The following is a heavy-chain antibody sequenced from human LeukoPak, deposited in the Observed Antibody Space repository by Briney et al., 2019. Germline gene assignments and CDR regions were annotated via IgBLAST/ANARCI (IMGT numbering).Heavy chain of an antibody. J-gene: IGHJ3*02. CDR1: GGTFSSYA. D-gene: IGHD3-22*01. V-gene: IGHV1-69*01. CDR2: IIPICGTA. CDR3: ARDLPNVESRRITMIVVAADAFDI. Sequence: SVRVSCKASGGTFSSYAISWVRQAPGQGLEWMGGIIPICGTAKYAQKLQGRVTITADESTSTAYMELSSLRSEDTAVYYCARDLPNVESRRITMIVVAADAFDIWGQGTVVTVSS.